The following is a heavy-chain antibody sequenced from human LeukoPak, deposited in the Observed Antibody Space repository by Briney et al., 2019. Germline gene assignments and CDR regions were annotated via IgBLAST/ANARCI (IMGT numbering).Heavy chain of an antibody. J-gene: IGHJ4*02. CDR1: GYTFTSYA. CDR2: INTNTGNP. V-gene: IGHV7-4-1*02. Sequence: ASVKVSCKASGYTFTSYAMNWVRQAPGQGLEWMGWINTNTGNPTYAQGFTGRFVFSLDTSVSTAYLRISSLKAEDTAVYYCAREVKEGSSWYLDYWGQGTLVTVSS. CDR3: AREVKEGSSWYLDY. D-gene: IGHD6-13*01.